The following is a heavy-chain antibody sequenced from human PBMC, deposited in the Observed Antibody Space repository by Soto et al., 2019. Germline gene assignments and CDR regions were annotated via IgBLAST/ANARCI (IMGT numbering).Heavy chain of an antibody. CDR2: IYYSGST. CDR1: GGSISSGDYY. D-gene: IGHD4-17*01. CDR3: ARSVTTRVWYFDY. Sequence: SETLSLTCTVSGGSISSGDYYWSWIRQPPGKGLEWIGYIYYSGSTYYNPSLKSRVTISVDTSKNQFSLKLSSVTAADTAVYYCARSVTTRVWYFDYWGQGTLVTVLL. J-gene: IGHJ4*02. V-gene: IGHV4-30-4*01.